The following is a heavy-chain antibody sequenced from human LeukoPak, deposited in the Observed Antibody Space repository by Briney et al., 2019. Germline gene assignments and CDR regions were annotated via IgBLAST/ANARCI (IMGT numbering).Heavy chain of an antibody. CDR1: GFPVGSYY. Sequence: GGSLRLSCEASGFPVGSYYLTWVRQAPGKGLEWVSATYKGGTTYYADSVKGRFTVSRDNSKNSFSLQMNSLSADDTAVYYCARGSGDILTGYSGMDVWGQGTTVTVSS. CDR3: ARGSGDILTGYSGMDV. CDR2: TYKGGTT. D-gene: IGHD3-9*01. J-gene: IGHJ6*02. V-gene: IGHV3-53*01.